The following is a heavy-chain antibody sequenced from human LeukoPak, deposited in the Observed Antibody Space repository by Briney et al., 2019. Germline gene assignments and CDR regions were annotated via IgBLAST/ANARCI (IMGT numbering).Heavy chain of an antibody. CDR2: INRDGSST. CDR3: ARDGRTVTTDFDY. CDR1: GFTFSSYW. V-gene: IGHV3-74*01. Sequence: SGGSLRLSCGASGFTFSSYWMHWVRQAPGKVLVWVSRINRDGSSTNYADSVKGRFTISRDNAKNTLDLQMNSLRADDTAVYYCARDGRTVTTDFDYWGQGTLVTVSS. D-gene: IGHD4-11*01. J-gene: IGHJ4*02.